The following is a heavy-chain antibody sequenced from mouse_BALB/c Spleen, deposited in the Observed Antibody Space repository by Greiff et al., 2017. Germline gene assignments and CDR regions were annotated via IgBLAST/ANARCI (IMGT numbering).Heavy chain of an antibody. CDR3: VRRGGNYLYAMDY. Sequence: EVQVVESGGGLVQPKGSLKLSCAASGFTFNTYAMNWVRQAPGKGLEWVARIRSKSNNYATYYADSVKDRFTISRDDSQSMLYLQMNNLKTEDTAMYYCVRRGGNYLYAMDYWGQGTSVTVSS. CDR1: GFTFNTYA. D-gene: IGHD2-1*01. V-gene: IGHV10-1*02. CDR2: IRSKSNNYAT. J-gene: IGHJ4*01.